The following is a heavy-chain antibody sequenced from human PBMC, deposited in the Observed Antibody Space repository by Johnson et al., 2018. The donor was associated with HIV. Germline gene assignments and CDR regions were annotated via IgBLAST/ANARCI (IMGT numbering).Heavy chain of an antibody. D-gene: IGHD4-17*01. V-gene: IGHV3-53*01. Sequence: VQLVESGGGLIQPGGSLRLSCAASGFTVSSHYMNWVRQAPGKGLEWVSIVYSGGSTYYADYVKGRFTISRDNAKNSLYIQMSGLREEDTALYYCARHAGGDFTYGLFQHWGRGTLVTVSS. CDR2: VYSGGST. J-gene: IGHJ1*01. CDR3: ARHAGGDFTYGLFQH. CDR1: GFTVSSHY.